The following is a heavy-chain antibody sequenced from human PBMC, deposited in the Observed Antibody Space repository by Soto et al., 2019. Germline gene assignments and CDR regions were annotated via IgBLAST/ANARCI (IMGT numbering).Heavy chain of an antibody. V-gene: IGHV3-21*06. J-gene: IGHJ4*02. CDR2: ISSTTNYI. CDR3: ARESEDLTSNFDY. Sequence: GSLRLSCPASGFTFTRYSMNWVRQAPGKGLEWVSSISSTTNYIYYGDSMKGRFTISRDNAKNSLYLEMNSLRAEDTAVYYCARESEDLTSNFDYWGQGTLVTVSS. CDR1: GFTFTRYS.